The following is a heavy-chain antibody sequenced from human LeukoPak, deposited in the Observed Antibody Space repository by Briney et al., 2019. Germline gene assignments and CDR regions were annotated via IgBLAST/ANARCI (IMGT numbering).Heavy chain of an antibody. V-gene: IGHV4-4*07. CDR3: ARGTTSSGYFVMDV. CDR2: TYSSGST. J-gene: IGHJ6*03. D-gene: IGHD3-22*01. CDR1: GGSINFYY. Sequence: PSETLSLTCTVSGGSINFYYWSWIRQPAGKGLEWIGRTYSSGSTDYNPSLRGRVTMSVDTSKSQFSLKLTSVTAADTAVYYCARGTTSSGYFVMDVRGKGTTVTVSS.